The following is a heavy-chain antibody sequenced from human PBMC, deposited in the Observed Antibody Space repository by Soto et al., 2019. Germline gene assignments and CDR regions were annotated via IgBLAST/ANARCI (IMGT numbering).Heavy chain of an antibody. CDR2: IYNSGIT. CDR3: ARALITMVREFINY. CDR1: GGSISSYY. Sequence: SETLSLTCTVAGGSISSYYWSWIRRPPGKGLEWIGYIYNSGITHSNPSLQSRVTISVDTSKNQFSLKLSSVTAADKAIYYCARALITMVREFINY. V-gene: IGHV4-59*01. J-gene: IGHJ6*01. D-gene: IGHD3-10*01.